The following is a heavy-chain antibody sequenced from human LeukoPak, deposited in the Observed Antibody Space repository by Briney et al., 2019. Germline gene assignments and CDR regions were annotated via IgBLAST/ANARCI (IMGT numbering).Heavy chain of an antibody. CDR1: GFNFRDYA. D-gene: IGHD3-10*01. CDR2: ISGSGGST. V-gene: IGHV3-23*01. J-gene: IGHJ6*03. CDR3: AKDQGSPHYYYYMDV. Sequence: GGSLRLSCAASGFNFRDYAIHWVRQAPGKGLEWVSAISGSGGSTYYADSVKGRFTISRDNSKNTLYLPMNSLRAEDTAVYYCAKDQGSPHYYYYMDVWGKGTTVTVSS.